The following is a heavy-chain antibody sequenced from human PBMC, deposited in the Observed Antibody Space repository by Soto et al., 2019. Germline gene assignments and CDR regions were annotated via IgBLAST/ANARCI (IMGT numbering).Heavy chain of an antibody. J-gene: IGHJ1*01. CDR1: GYTFISYG. D-gene: IGHD3-10*01. CDR2: MSAFTGKA. Sequence: ASVKVSCKASGYTFISYGISWVRQAPGQGLEWVGWMSAFTGKADYAQIFQDRVTMTTDTSTSTAYMELRSLRFDDTAVYYCARDQRYYGSGYYYSDSWGQGTLVTVSS. CDR3: ARDQRYYGSGYYYSDS. V-gene: IGHV1-18*04.